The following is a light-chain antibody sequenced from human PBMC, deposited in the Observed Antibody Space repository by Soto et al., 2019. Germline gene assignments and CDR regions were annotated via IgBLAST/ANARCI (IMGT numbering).Light chain of an antibody. CDR1: SSNIGAGYD. Sequence: QPVLTQPPSVSGAPGQRVTISCTGSSSNIGAGYDVHWYQQLPGTAPKLLIHGNSNRPSGVPDRFSGSKSGTSASLAITGLQAEDEADYYCQSYDSSLRGGVFGGGTKLTVL. J-gene: IGLJ3*02. CDR3: QSYDSSLRGGV. CDR2: GNS. V-gene: IGLV1-40*01.